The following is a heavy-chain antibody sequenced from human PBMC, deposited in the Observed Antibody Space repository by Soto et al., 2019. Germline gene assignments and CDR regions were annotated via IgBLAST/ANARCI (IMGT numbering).Heavy chain of an antibody. V-gene: IGHV3-23*01. J-gene: IGHJ6*02. CDR1: GFTFSRFA. CDR3: AKGCPSSEGSGRGGMGV. D-gene: IGHD2-15*01. CDR2: ITGDGRNT. Sequence: PGGSLRLSCAASGFTFSRFAMSWVRQAPGKGLEWVSGITGDGRNTYYANSMEGRFTVSRDNSKDTLYLQMNSLRADDTAVYYCAKGCPSSEGSGRGGMGVWGQGNKV.